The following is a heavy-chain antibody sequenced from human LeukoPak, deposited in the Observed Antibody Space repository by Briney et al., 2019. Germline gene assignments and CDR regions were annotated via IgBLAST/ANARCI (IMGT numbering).Heavy chain of an antibody. V-gene: IGHV3-30-3*01. CDR2: ILKDGSDK. J-gene: IGHJ4*02. Sequence: GGSLRLSCAASGFTFSDYALHWVRQAPGKGLEWVAVILKDGSDKYYPGSVRGRFTISRDNSKNTIYLQMDSLRAEDTAIYYCARDYWWNYDYWGQGTLVTVSS. D-gene: IGHD1-7*01. CDR3: ARDYWWNYDY. CDR1: GFTFSDYA.